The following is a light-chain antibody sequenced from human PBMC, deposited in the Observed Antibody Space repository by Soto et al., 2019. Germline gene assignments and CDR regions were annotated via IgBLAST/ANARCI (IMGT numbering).Light chain of an antibody. CDR2: GAS. CDR1: QSVSSSY. V-gene: IGKV3-20*01. J-gene: IGKJ3*01. Sequence: EIVLTQSPGTLSLSPGERATLSCRASQSVSSSYFAWYQQKPGQAPRLLIYGASSRATGIPDRFSGSGSGTDFTLTISRLEPEDFAVYYCQQYGSSLFTCGPGTKVDIK. CDR3: QQYGSSLFT.